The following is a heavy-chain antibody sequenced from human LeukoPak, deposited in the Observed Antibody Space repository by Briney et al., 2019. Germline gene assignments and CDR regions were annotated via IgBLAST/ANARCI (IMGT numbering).Heavy chain of an antibody. J-gene: IGHJ5*02. Sequence: SETLSLTCAVYGGSSSGYYWSWIRQPPGKGLEWIGEINHSGSTNYNPSLKSRVTISVDTSKNQFSLKLSSVTAADTAVYYCARATVTCWFDPWGQGTLVTVSS. CDR3: ARATVTCWFDP. CDR2: INHSGST. V-gene: IGHV4-34*01. CDR1: GGSSSGYY. D-gene: IGHD4-17*01.